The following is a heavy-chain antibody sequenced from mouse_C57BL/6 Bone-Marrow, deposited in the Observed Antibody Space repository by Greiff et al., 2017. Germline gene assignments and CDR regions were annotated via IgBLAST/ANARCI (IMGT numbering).Heavy chain of an antibody. J-gene: IGHJ1*03. CDR1: GYTFTSYG. CDR3: ARGLYYGSNYWYFDV. CDR2: IYPRSGNT. Sequence: QVQLQQSGAELARPGASVKLSCKASGYTFTSYGISWVKQRTGQGLEWIGEIYPRSGNTYYNEKFKGKATLTADKSSSAAYMERRSLTSEDSAVYFCARGLYYGSNYWYFDVWGTGTTVTVSS. D-gene: IGHD1-1*01. V-gene: IGHV1-81*01.